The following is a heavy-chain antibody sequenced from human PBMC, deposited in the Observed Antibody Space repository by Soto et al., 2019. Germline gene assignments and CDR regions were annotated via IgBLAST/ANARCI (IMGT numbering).Heavy chain of an antibody. V-gene: IGHV4-34*01. J-gene: IGHJ5*02. CDR3: ARGLRGVIVATVHNWFDP. CDR2: INHSGGT. Sequence: QVQLQQWGAGLLKPSETLSLTCAVYGGSFSGYYWSWIRQPPGKGLEWIGEINHSGGTNYNPSLKSRVTISVDTSKHPCSLRLSSVTAADTAVYYCARGLRGVIVATVHNWFDPWGQGTLVTVSS. CDR1: GGSFSGYY. D-gene: IGHD5-12*01.